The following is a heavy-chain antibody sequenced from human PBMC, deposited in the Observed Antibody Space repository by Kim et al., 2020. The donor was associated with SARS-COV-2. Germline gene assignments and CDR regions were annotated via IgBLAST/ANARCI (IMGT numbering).Heavy chain of an antibody. D-gene: IGHD6-6*01. Sequence: YYNPSLKSRVTISVDTSKNQFSLKLSSVTAADTAVYYCARPDDSSSLDYWGQGTLVTVSS. V-gene: IGHV4-39*01. J-gene: IGHJ4*02. CDR3: ARPDDSSSLDY.